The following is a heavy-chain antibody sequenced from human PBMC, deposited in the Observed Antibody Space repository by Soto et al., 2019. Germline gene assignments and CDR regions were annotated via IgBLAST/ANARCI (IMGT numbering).Heavy chain of an antibody. V-gene: IGHV1-69*12. CDR2: IIHMFDTP. Sequence: QVQLVQSGAEVKKPGSSVKVSCKAAGDTFSRYAVSWVRQAPGQGLEWIGGIIHMFDTPNYAQKFQGRVTIIADESTRTAYMELSSLRSEDTAVYYCAREGVGPVDAYAMDVWGQGTTVIVSS. CDR1: GDTFSRYA. J-gene: IGHJ6*02. D-gene: IGHD2-8*01. CDR3: AREGVGPVDAYAMDV.